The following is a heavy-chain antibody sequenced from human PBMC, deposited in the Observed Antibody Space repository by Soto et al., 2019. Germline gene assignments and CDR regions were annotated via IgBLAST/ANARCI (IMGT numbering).Heavy chain of an antibody. CDR2: ISGSGGST. V-gene: IGHV3-23*01. CDR1: GFIFSSYA. CDR3: AITSRDYYDSSGYP. J-gene: IGHJ5*02. Sequence: RLSCAASGFIFSSYAMSWVRQAPGKGLEWVSAISGSGGSTYYADSVKGRFTISRDNSKNTLYLQMNSLRAEDTAVYYCAITSRDYYDSSGYPWGQGTLVTVSS. D-gene: IGHD3-22*01.